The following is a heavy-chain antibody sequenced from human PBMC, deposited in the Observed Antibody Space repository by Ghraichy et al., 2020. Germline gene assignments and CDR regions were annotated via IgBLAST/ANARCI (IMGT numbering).Heavy chain of an antibody. V-gene: IGHV3-23*01. Sequence: GESLNISCASSGFTFSNYVMNWVRQAPGKGLEWVSSIRVGAVITEYADSVKGRFTISRDNSKNTLYLQINSLRAEDTAVYYCAKGAYYYDSSGYRHFDYWGQGTLVTVSS. J-gene: IGHJ4*02. CDR3: AKGAYYYDSSGYRHFDY. CDR2: IRVGAVIT. CDR1: GFTFSNYV. D-gene: IGHD3-22*01.